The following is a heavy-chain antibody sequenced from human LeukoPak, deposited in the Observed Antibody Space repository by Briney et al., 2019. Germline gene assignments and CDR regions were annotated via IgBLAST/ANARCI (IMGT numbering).Heavy chain of an antibody. CDR1: GFTFSSYS. D-gene: IGHD6-19*01. V-gene: IGHV3-21*01. Sequence: GGSLRLSCAASGFTFSSYSMNWVRQAPGKGLEWVSSISSSSSYIYYADSVKGRFTISRDNAKNSLYLQMNSLRAEDTAVYYCARDGSSGWYTTVVWGQGTLVTVSS. CDR3: ARDGSSGWYTTVV. CDR2: ISSSSSYI. J-gene: IGHJ4*02.